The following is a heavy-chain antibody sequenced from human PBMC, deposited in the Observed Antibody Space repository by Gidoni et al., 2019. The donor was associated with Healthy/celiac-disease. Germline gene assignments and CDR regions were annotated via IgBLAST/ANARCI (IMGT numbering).Heavy chain of an antibody. J-gene: IGHJ3*02. Sequence: QLQLQESGSGLVKPSQTLSLTCAVSGGSISSGGYSWSWIRQPPGKGLEWIGYIYPSGSTYYNPSLKSRVTISVDRSKNQFSLKLSSVTAADTAVYYCATYGNYKHAFDIWGQGTMVTVSS. V-gene: IGHV4-30-2*01. CDR3: ATYGNYKHAFDI. CDR2: IYPSGST. CDR1: GGSISSGGYS. D-gene: IGHD1-7*01.